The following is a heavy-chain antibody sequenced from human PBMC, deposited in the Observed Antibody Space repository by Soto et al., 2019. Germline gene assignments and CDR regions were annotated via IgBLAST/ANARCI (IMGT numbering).Heavy chain of an antibody. CDR3: ARDIGLSVSQRPSPMSSSWYPKRFDP. CDR2: ISAYNGNT. Sequence: ASVKVSCKASGYTFTSYGISWVRQAPGQGLEWMGWISAYNGNTNYAQKIQGRVTMTTDTSTSTAYMELRSLRSDDTAVYYCARDIGLSVSQRPSPMSSSWYPKRFDPWG. J-gene: IGHJ5*02. D-gene: IGHD6-13*01. V-gene: IGHV1-18*01. CDR1: GYTFTSYG.